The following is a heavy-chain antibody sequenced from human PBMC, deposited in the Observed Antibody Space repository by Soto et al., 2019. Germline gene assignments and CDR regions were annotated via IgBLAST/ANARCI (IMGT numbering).Heavy chain of an antibody. CDR1: GYTFTSYG. V-gene: IGHV1-18*01. CDR2: ISAYNGNT. CDR3: ARLNTRVVGATPLGY. Sequence: QVQLVQSGAEVKKPGASVKVSCKASGYTFTSYGISWVRQAPGQGLEWMGWISAYNGNTNYAQKLQGRVTMTTATSTSTAYMELRRLRSDDTAVYYCARLNTRVVGATPLGYWGQGTLVTVSS. J-gene: IGHJ4*02. D-gene: IGHD1-26*01.